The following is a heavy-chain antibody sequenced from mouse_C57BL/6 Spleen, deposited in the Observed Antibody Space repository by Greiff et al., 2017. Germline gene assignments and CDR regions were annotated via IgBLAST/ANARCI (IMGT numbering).Heavy chain of an antibody. CDR3: ARNNYGSSSTPFAY. V-gene: IGHV1-42*01. CDR2: INPSTGGT. CDR1: GYSFTGYY. D-gene: IGHD1-1*01. Sequence: VQLQQSGPELVKPGASVKISCKASGYSFTGYYMNWVKQSPEKSLEWIGEINPSTGGTTYNQKFKAKATLTVDKTSSTAYMQLKSLKSEDSAVYYCARNNYGSSSTPFAYWGQGTLVTVSA. J-gene: IGHJ3*01.